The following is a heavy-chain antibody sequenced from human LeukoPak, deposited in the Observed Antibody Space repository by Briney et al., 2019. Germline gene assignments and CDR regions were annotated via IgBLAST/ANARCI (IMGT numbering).Heavy chain of an antibody. CDR2: INHSGSI. Sequence: SETLSLTCAVYGGSFSGYYWGWIRQPPGKGLEWIGEINHSGSINYNPSLKSRVTISVDTSKNQFSLKLSSVTAADTAVYYCARGPEAGYSYGEFDYWGQGTLVTVSS. V-gene: IGHV4-34*01. CDR3: ARGPEAGYSYGEFDY. D-gene: IGHD5-18*01. CDR1: GGSFSGYY. J-gene: IGHJ4*02.